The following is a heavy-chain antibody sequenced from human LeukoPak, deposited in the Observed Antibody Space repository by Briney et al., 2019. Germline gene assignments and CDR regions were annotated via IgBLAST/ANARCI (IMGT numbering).Heavy chain of an antibody. CDR1: GGSFSGYY. Sequence: SETLSLTCAVYGGSFSGYYWSWIRQPPGKGLEWIGEINHSGSTNYNPSLKSRVTISVDTSKNQFSLKLSSVTAADTAVYYCARGKSRRLTSHALDYWGQGTLVTVSS. V-gene: IGHV4-34*01. CDR3: ARGKSRRLTSHALDY. J-gene: IGHJ4*02. CDR2: INHSGST. D-gene: IGHD5-24*01.